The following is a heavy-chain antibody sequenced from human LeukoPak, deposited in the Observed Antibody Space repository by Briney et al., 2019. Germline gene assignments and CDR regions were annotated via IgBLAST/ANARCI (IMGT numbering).Heavy chain of an antibody. D-gene: IGHD6-19*01. V-gene: IGHV5-51*01. CDR1: GYSFPSYW. Sequence: GESLKISCKGSGYSFPSYWIAWVRQMPGKGLEWMGIIYPGDSDTRNSPSFQDQVTISVDKSISTAYLHWSSLKASDTAVYYCARGLGSYFDYWGQGTLVTVSS. CDR2: IYPGDSDT. CDR3: ARGLGSYFDY. J-gene: IGHJ4*02.